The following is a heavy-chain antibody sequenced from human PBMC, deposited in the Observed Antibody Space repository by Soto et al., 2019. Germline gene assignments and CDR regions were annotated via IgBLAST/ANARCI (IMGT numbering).Heavy chain of an antibody. Sequence: SVKVSCKASGGTFSSYAISWVRQAPGQGLEWMGGIIPIFGTANYAQKFQGRVTITADESTSTAYMELSSLRSEDTAVYYCARDTPTPYDFWSGSPKGDYYGMDVWGQGTTVTVS. CDR3: ARDTPTPYDFWSGSPKGDYYGMDV. V-gene: IGHV1-69*13. CDR2: IIPIFGTA. J-gene: IGHJ6*02. D-gene: IGHD3-3*01. CDR1: GGTFSSYA.